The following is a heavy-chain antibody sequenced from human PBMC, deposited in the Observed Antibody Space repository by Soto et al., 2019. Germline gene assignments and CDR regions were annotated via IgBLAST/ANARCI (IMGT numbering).Heavy chain of an antibody. CDR1: GGSISSSSYY. Sequence: QLQLQESGPGLVKPSETLSLTCTVSGGSISSSSYYWGWIRQPPGKGLEWIGSIYYSGSTYYNPSLKSRVTISVDTSKNQFSLKLSSVTAADTAVYYCARHKADSTIFGVGTSYGMDVWGQGTTVTVSS. V-gene: IGHV4-39*01. J-gene: IGHJ6*02. CDR3: ARHKADSTIFGVGTSYGMDV. D-gene: IGHD3-3*01. CDR2: IYYSGST.